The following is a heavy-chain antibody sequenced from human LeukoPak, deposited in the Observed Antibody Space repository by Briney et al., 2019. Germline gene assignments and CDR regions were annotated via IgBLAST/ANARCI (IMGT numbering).Heavy chain of an antibody. V-gene: IGHV4-61*02. CDR1: GYSISSGYY. CDR3: ARHRGYSYKYYFDY. D-gene: IGHD5-18*01. CDR2: IYTSGST. J-gene: IGHJ4*02. Sequence: SETLSLTCTVSGYSISSGYYWSWIRQPAGKGLAWIGRIYTSGSTNYNPSLKSRVTISVDTSKNQFSLKLSSVTAADTAVYYCARHRGYSYKYYFDYWGQGTLVTVSS.